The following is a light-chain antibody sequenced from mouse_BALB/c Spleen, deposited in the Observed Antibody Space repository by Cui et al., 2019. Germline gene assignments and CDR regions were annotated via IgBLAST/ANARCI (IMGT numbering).Light chain of an antibody. Sequence: DIVMTQSPSSLSVSAGEKVTMSCKSSQSLLNSGNQKNYLAWYQQKPGQPPKLVIYGASTRESGVPDRFTGSGSGTDFTLTISSVQAEDLAVYYCQNDHSYPFTFGSGTKLEIK. CDR3: QNDHSYPFT. V-gene: IGKV8-28*01. CDR1: QSLLNSGNQKNY. J-gene: IGKJ4*01. CDR2: GAS.